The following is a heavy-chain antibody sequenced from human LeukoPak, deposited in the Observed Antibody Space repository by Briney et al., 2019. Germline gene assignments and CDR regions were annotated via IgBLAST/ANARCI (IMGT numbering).Heavy chain of an antibody. V-gene: IGHV1-2*02. D-gene: IGHD1-26*01. CDR2: INPNSGGT. CDR1: GYTFTGYY. CDR3: ARERSIVGDTFLLFDI. Sequence: ASVKVSCKASGYTFTGYYIHWVRQAPGQGLEWMGWINPNSGGTNYAQKFQGRVTMTRDTSISTDYMELSRLRSDDTDVYYCARERSIVGDTFLLFDIWAGGTMVTVSS. J-gene: IGHJ3*02.